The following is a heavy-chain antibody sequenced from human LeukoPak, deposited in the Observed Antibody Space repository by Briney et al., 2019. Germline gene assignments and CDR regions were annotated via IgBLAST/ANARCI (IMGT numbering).Heavy chain of an antibody. CDR2: IYYSGST. CDR3: ARHRGHDYGDYHCYYYMDV. Sequence: SETLSLTCAVYGGSFSGYYWSWIRQPPGKGLEWIGSIYYSGSTYYNPSLKSRITISVDTSKNQFSLKLTSVTAADTAVYYCARHRGHDYGDYHCYYYMDVWGKGTTVTVSS. CDR1: GGSFSGYY. V-gene: IGHV4-34*01. J-gene: IGHJ6*03. D-gene: IGHD4-17*01.